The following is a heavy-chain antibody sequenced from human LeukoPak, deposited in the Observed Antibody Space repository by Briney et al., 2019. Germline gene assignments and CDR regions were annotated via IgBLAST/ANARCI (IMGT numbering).Heavy chain of an antibody. CDR2: ILSDGSKD. CDR3: AKDGGVFY. D-gene: IGHD3-16*01. CDR1: GFIFSSYG. V-gene: IGHV3-33*03. Sequence: PGGSLRLSCAASGFIFSSYGMHWVRQAPGKGLEWVAVILSDGSKDFYADSVKGRFTISRDNSKNSLYLQMNSLRTEDTALYYCAKDGGVFYWGQGTLVTVSS. J-gene: IGHJ4*02.